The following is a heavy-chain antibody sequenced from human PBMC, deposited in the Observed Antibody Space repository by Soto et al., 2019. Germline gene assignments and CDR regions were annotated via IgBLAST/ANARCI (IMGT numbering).Heavy chain of an antibody. D-gene: IGHD6-6*01. J-gene: IGHJ4*02. CDR1: GFTFSSYA. V-gene: IGHV3-30-3*01. CDR2: ISYDGSNK. CDR3: ATRHEQLVSLRVDY. Sequence: GGSLRLSCAASGFTFSSYAMHWVRQAPGKGLEWVAVISYDGSNKYYADSVKGRFTISRDNSKNTLYLQMNSLRAEDTAVYYCATRHEQLVSLRVDYWGQGTLVTVSS.